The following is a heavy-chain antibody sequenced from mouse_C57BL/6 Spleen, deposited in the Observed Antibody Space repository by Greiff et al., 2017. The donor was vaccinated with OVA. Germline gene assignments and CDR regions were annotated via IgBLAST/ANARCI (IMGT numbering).Heavy chain of an antibody. Sequence: VQLQQSGPELVKPGASVKIPCKASGYTFTDYNMDWVKQSHGKSLEWIGDINPNNGGTIYNQKFKGKATLTVDKSSSTAYMELRSLTSEDTAVYYCARYDYDGSAWFAYWGQGTLVTVSA. CDR3: ARYDYDGSAWFAY. J-gene: IGHJ3*01. D-gene: IGHD2-4*01. CDR2: INPNNGGT. CDR1: GYTFTDYN. V-gene: IGHV1-18*01.